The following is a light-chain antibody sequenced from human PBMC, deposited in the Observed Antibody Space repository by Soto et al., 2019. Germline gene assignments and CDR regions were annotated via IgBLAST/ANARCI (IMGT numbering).Light chain of an antibody. CDR3: QSFDNSVSGSGV. V-gene: IGLV1-40*01. CDR2: GHN. Sequence: QSALTQPPSVSGAPGQRVTISCTGSYSNIGAGYEVHWYQRVPGTAPKLLVSGHNNRPSGVPDRFFGSKSGSSASLTIIGLQAEDEADYYCQSFDNSVSGSGVFGGGTKLTVL. CDR1: YSNIGAGYE. J-gene: IGLJ3*02.